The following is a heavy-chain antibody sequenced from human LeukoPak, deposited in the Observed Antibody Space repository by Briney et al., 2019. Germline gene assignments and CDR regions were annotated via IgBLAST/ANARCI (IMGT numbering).Heavy chain of an antibody. CDR2: ISSSGSTI. CDR1: GFTFSSYE. J-gene: IGHJ6*03. CDR3: AREGYSGSYYYYYYMDV. Sequence: EPGGSLRLSCAASGFTFSSYEMNWVRQAPGKGLEWVSYISSSGSTIYYADSVKGRFTISRDNAKNSLYLQMNSLRAEDTAVYYCAREGYSGSYYYYYYMDVWGKGSTVTISS. D-gene: IGHD1-26*01. V-gene: IGHV3-48*03.